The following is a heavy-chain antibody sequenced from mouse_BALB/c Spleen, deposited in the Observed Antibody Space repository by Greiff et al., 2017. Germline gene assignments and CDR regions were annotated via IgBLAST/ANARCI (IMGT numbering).Heavy chain of an antibody. Sequence: EVQVVESGGGLVKPGGSLKLSCAASGFTFSSYAMSWVRQTPEKRLEWVATISSGGSYTYYPDSVKGRFTISRDKAKNTLYLQMSSLRSEDTAMYYCARHKDMITAWFAYWGQGTLVTVSA. J-gene: IGHJ3*01. CDR3: ARHKDMITAWFAY. V-gene: IGHV5-9-3*01. CDR1: GFTFSSYA. CDR2: ISSGGSYT. D-gene: IGHD2-4*01.